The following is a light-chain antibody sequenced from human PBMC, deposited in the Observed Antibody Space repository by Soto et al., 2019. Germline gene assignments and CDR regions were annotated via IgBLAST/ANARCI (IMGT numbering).Light chain of an antibody. CDR1: QTISNY. CDR3: QHYNSYSEA. Sequence: DIQMTQSPSSLSASVEDSVTITCRASQTISNYLNWYQKKPGKAPNLLIYAASNLQSGVPSRFSGSGSGTEFTLTISSLQPDDFATYYCQHYNSYSEAFGQGTKVDIK. J-gene: IGKJ1*01. V-gene: IGKV1-39*01. CDR2: AAS.